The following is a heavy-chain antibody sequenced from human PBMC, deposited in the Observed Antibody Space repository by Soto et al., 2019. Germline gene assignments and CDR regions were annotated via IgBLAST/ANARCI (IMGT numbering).Heavy chain of an antibody. V-gene: IGHV1-46*01. Sequence: ASVKVSCKASGYTFTSYYMQWVRQAPGQGLEWMGIINPSGGSTSYAQKFQGRVTMTRDTSTSTVHMELSSLSSEDTAVYYCASTEYRSGWSWFDPWGQGTLVTVSS. D-gene: IGHD6-19*01. J-gene: IGHJ5*02. CDR1: GYTFTSYY. CDR2: INPSGGST. CDR3: ASTEYRSGWSWFDP.